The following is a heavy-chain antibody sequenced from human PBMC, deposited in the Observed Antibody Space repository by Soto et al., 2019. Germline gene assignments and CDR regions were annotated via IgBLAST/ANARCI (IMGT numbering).Heavy chain of an antibody. CDR1: GGSISSSSYY. CDR2: IYYSGST. Sequence: NPSETLSLTCTVSGGSISSSSYYWGWIRQPPGKGLEWIGSIYYSGSTYYNPSLKSRVTISVDTSKNQFSLKLSSVTAADTAVYYCARHGEGATSYYYGMDVWGQGTTVTVSS. J-gene: IGHJ6*02. CDR3: ARHGEGATSYYYGMDV. V-gene: IGHV4-39*01. D-gene: IGHD1-26*01.